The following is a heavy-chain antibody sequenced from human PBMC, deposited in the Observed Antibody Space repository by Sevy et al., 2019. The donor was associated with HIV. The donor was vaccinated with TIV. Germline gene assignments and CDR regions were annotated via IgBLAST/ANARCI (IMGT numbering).Heavy chain of an antibody. V-gene: IGHV3-23*01. J-gene: IGHJ3*02. CDR3: VKGVYDFWSGRSDVFDI. CDR1: GFTFSTHA. CDR2: VSGSGGST. D-gene: IGHD3-3*01. Sequence: GGSLRLSCAASGFTFSTHAMTWVRQAPGKGLEWVSGVSGSGGSTYYEDSVKGRVTISRDNSRNTLYLHMNSLRAEDTAVYYCVKGVYDFWSGRSDVFDIWGQGTKVTVSS.